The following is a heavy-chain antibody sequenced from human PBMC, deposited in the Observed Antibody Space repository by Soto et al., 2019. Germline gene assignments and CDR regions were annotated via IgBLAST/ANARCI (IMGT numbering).Heavy chain of an antibody. CDR2: AYYSDNT. J-gene: IGHJ5*01. CDR3: ARVDYTSYYYGGHWFDS. Sequence: QVQLQESGPGLLRPSETLSLTCTVSGGSVRSASFYWSWVRQPPGKGLEYIGYAYYSDNTNYNPSLKSRVTISLDTSRNQISLKLTPVTAADTARYYCARVDYTSYYYGGHWFDSWGQGTLVIVSS. CDR1: GGSVRSASFY. V-gene: IGHV4-61*01. D-gene: IGHD3-10*01.